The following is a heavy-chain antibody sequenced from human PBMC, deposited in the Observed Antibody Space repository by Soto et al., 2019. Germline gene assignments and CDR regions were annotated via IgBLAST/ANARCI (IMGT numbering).Heavy chain of an antibody. CDR1: GFTFSSHA. D-gene: IGHD5-18*01. Sequence: PVGSLRLPCAASGFTFSSHAMHWVRQAPSKGLEWVAVISYDGSNKYYADSVKGRFTISRDNSKNTLYLQMNSLRAEDTAVYYCARMRIPLWLGPTFYYGMDVWGQGTTVTGSS. CDR2: ISYDGSNK. CDR3: ARMRIPLWLGPTFYYGMDV. J-gene: IGHJ6*02. V-gene: IGHV3-30-3*01.